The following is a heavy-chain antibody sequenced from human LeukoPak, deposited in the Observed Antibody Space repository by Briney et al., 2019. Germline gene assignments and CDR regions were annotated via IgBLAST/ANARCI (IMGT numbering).Heavy chain of an antibody. Sequence: GGSLRLSCAASGFTFSNAWMSWVCQAPGKGLEWVGRIKSKTDGGTTDYAAPVKGRFTISRDDSKNTLYLQMNSLKTEDTAVYYCTTVATITEASEFDYWGQGTLVTVSS. CDR1: GFTFSNAW. V-gene: IGHV3-15*01. CDR3: TTVATITEASEFDY. J-gene: IGHJ4*02. CDR2: IKSKTDGGTT. D-gene: IGHD5-12*01.